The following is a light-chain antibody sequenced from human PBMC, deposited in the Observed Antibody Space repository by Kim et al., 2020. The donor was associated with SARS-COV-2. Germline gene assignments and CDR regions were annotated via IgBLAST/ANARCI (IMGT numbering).Light chain of an antibody. Sequence: PGVRATLSCRASQNIDTYLAWYQQRPGQAPRLLVYDASNRATGVPDRFSGSGSGTDFTLTISSLEPEDFSIYYCQQRNSWPPAVTFGGGTKVDIK. J-gene: IGKJ4*01. V-gene: IGKV3-11*01. CDR1: QNIDTY. CDR2: DAS. CDR3: QQRNSWPPAVT.